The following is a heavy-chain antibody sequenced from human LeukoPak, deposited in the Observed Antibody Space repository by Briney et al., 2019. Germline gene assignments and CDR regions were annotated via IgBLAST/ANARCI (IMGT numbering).Heavy chain of an antibody. CDR1: GFTLTDYY. J-gene: IGHJ3*02. CDR3: TRVRGMAPVNDALDI. V-gene: IGHV3-11*01. Sequence: GSLRLSFAASGFTLTDYYMSWIRQAPGKGLEWVSYISISGTNIYYADSVEGRFTNSRDSAKISLFLQMNSLRPEDTAVYYCTRVRGMAPVNDALDIWGQGTAVTVSS. D-gene: IGHD1-14*01. CDR2: ISISGTNI.